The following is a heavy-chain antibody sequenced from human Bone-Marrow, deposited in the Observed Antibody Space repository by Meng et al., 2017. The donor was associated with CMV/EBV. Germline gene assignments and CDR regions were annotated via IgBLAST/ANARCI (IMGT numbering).Heavy chain of an antibody. CDR2: ISGGGSST. CDR1: GFTFSDYA. Sequence: GESLKISCVASGFTFSDYAMNWVRQAPGKGLEWVSTISGGGSSTYYADFVKGRFTISRDNSKNTLYLQMNSLRAEDTAVYYCAKDHLTVTTRYSGMDVWGQGTTVTVSS. J-gene: IGHJ6*02. D-gene: IGHD4-11*01. V-gene: IGHV3-23*01. CDR3: AKDHLTVTTRYSGMDV.